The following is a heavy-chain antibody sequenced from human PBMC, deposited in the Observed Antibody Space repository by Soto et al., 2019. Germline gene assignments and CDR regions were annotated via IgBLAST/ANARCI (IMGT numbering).Heavy chain of an antibody. Sequence: QVQLVQSGAEVKKPGASVKISCKASGYTFTNYYMHWVRQAPGQGLEWMGIIHPSGDATAYAQKFQGRITITRETSTSPLYLELSSLGSGDTAIYYGSRVGDPTVTSFYYGMDVWGQGTTVTVSS. V-gene: IGHV1-46*01. CDR2: IHPSGDAT. CDR1: GYTFTNYY. D-gene: IGHD1-1*01. CDR3: SRVGDPTVTSFYYGMDV. J-gene: IGHJ6*02.